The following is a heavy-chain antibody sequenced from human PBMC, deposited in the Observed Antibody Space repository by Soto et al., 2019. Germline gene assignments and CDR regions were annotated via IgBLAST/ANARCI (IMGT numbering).Heavy chain of an antibody. J-gene: IGHJ6*03. V-gene: IGHV3-49*03. Sequence: GGSLRLSCTASGFTFGEYAMSWFRQAPGKGLEWVGFIRSKAYGGTTEYAASVKGRFTISRDDSKSIAYLQMNGLKTEDTAVYYCTKAGDYYYYYMDVWGKGTTVTVS. CDR2: IRSKAYGGTT. CDR1: GFTFGEYA. D-gene: IGHD7-27*01. CDR3: TKAGDYYYYYMDV.